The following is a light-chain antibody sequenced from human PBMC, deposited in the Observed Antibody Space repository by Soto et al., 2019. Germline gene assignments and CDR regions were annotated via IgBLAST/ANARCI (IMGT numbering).Light chain of an antibody. CDR3: QQRSEWPLT. J-gene: IGKJ4*01. CDR2: DAS. CDR1: QSVSSY. V-gene: IGKV3-11*01. Sequence: EIVLTQSPATLSLSPGERATLSCRASQSVSSYLAWYQQKPGQAPRLLIYDASNRATGIPARFSGSGSGTDFTLTISSLEPEDFAIYYCQQRSEWPLTFGGGTKAEIK.